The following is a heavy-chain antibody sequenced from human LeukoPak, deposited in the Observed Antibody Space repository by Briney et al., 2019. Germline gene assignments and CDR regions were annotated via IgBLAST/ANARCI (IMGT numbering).Heavy chain of an antibody. CDR1: GGSISSSSYY. D-gene: IGHD3-16*01. CDR2: IYYSGST. V-gene: IGHV4-61*05. J-gene: IGHJ5*02. Sequence: SETLSLTCTVSGGSISSSSYYWGWIRQPPGKGLEWIGDIYYSGSTNYNPSLKSRVTISVDTSKNQFSLKLSSVTAADTAVYYCARGGYVRWGGGFDPWGQGTLVTVSS. CDR3: ARGGYVRWGGGFDP.